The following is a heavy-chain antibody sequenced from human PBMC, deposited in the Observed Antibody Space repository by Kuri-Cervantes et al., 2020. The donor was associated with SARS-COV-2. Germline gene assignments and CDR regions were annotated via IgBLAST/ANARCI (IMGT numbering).Heavy chain of an antibody. CDR2: ISGSGGDT. Sequence: GGSLRLSCATSGFTFSTYAMTWVRQAPGKGLEWISGISGSGGDTYYADSVKGRFTISRDSSNNTLYLQMNSLRAEDTALYYCAKDDSSSWSRFDYWGQGTLVTVSS. D-gene: IGHD6-13*01. V-gene: IGHV3-23*01. J-gene: IGHJ4*02. CDR1: GFTFSTYA. CDR3: AKDDSSSWSRFDY.